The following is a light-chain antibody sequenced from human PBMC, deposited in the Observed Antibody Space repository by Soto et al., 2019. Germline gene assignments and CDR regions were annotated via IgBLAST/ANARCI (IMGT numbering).Light chain of an antibody. J-gene: IGLJ1*01. V-gene: IGLV2-8*01. CDR1: SSDVGGYNY. CDR3: SSYGGYYNYV. CDR2: EVN. Sequence: QSVLTQPPSASGSTGQSVTISWTGTSSDVGGYNYVSWYQQYPGKAPKLMIYEVNKRPSGVPDRFSGSKSGNTASLTVSGLQAEDEADYYCSSYGGYYNYVFGTGTKVTVL.